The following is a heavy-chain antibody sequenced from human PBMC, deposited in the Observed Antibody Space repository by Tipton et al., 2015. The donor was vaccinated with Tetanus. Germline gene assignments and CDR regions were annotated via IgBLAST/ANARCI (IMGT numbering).Heavy chain of an antibody. CDR3: ARANYDFARKGPFDS. CDR1: GGSVRSGDYQ. V-gene: IGHV4-61*08. D-gene: IGHD3-3*01. J-gene: IGHJ4*02. CDR2: ISNSGRT. Sequence: TLSLTCIVSGGSVRSGDYQWNWIRQSPGKGLEWLAYISNSGRTNSNYDLKSRITISQDTSKKQFFLSLTSVTAADTAAYYCARANYDFARKGPFDSWGQGTQVVVSS.